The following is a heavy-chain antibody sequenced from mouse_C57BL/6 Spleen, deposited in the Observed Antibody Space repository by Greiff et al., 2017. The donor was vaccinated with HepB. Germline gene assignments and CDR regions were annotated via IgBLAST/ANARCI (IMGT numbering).Heavy chain of an antibody. CDR2: IYPGNSDT. CDR3: TRVGSYGNDGDFDY. D-gene: IGHD2-2*01. V-gene: IGHV1-5*01. CDR1: GYTFTSYW. Sequence: VQLKQSGTVLARPGASVNMSCKTSGYTFTSYWMHWVKQRPGQGLEWIGAIYPGNSDTSYNQKFKGKAKLTAVTSASTAYMELSSLTNEDAAVYYCTRVGSYGNDGDFDYWGQGTTLTVSS. J-gene: IGHJ2*01.